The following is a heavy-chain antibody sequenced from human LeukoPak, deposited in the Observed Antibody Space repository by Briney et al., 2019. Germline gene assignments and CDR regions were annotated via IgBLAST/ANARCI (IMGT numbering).Heavy chain of an antibody. D-gene: IGHD1-1*01. V-gene: IGHV4-39*01. J-gene: IGHJ4*02. Sequence: KTGKSLRLSCAASGFTFNNYGMHWVRQPPGKGLEWIGSIYYSGSTYYNPSLKSRVTISVDTSKNQFSLKLSSVTAADTAVYYCARQWKFWGQGALVTVSS. CDR1: GFTFNNYG. CDR3: ARQWKF. CDR2: IYYSGST.